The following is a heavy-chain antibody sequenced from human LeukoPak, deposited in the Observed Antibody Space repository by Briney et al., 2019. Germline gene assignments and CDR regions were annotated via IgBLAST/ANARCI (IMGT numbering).Heavy chain of an antibody. CDR3: AREGIAAAFDPDY. CDR2: IYHSGST. D-gene: IGHD6-25*01. Sequence: PSETLSLTCTVSDYSISSGYFWGWIRQPPGKGLEWIGNIYHSGSTYNNPSLKSRVTISVDTSKNQFSLKLSSVTAADTAVYYCAREGIAAAFDPDYWGQGTLVTVSS. J-gene: IGHJ4*02. V-gene: IGHV4-38-2*02. CDR1: DYSISSGYF.